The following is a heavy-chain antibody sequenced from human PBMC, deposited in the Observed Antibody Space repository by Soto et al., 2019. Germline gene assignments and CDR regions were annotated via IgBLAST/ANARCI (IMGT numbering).Heavy chain of an antibody. J-gene: IGHJ4*02. CDR2: LSGSGTST. CDR1: GFTFVNYG. Sequence: EVQLLESGGGLVQPGGSLRLSCAASGFTFVNYGVNWVRQAPGKGLEWVATLSGSGTSTYYADSVKGRFTISRDNSRNTLYLQMNSLRAEDTAVYYCAKGTSNGGWFNPFDYWGQGTLVTVSS. D-gene: IGHD6-19*01. V-gene: IGHV3-23*01. CDR3: AKGTSNGGWFNPFDY.